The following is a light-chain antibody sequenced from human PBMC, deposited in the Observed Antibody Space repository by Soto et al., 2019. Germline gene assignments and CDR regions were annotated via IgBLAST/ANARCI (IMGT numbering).Light chain of an antibody. CDR1: SSDVGGYNY. CDR3: SSYTRNSTLV. V-gene: IGLV2-14*01. J-gene: IGLJ2*01. CDR2: EVS. Sequence: QSVLTQPASVSGSPGQSITISCTGTSSDVGGYNYVSWYQQHPSKAPKFMIYEVSNRPSGVSNRFSGSKSGNTASLTISGLQAEDEADYYCSSYTRNSTLVFGGGTKVTVL.